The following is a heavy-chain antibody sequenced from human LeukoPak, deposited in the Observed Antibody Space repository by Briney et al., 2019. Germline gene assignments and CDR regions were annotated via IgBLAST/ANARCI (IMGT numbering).Heavy chain of an antibody. V-gene: IGHV4-4*07. CDR3: ARDLYYYNSSGAYKYFEY. D-gene: IGHD3-22*01. J-gene: IGHJ4*02. CDR1: GGSIISYY. CDR2: FYISGST. Sequence: SETLSLTCTVSGGSIISYYWSWVRQPAGKGLEWIGRFYISGSTNYNPSLKSRGTISGDKSTNQHSLKLSSVTAPDTGVYCCARDLYYYNSSGAYKYFEYWGQGTLVTVSS.